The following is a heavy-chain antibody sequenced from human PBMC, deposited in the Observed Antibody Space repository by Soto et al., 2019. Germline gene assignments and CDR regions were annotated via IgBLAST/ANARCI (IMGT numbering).Heavy chain of an antibody. CDR3: ARADPDAYEGF. CDR1: AGSMSSHY. J-gene: IGHJ4*02. Sequence: DTLYRTCTVSAGSMSSHYWTWLRQPPGKGLEWIGYISYSGSSYYNPSLKSLVTISADTSRNQFSLRLTSVIAADTAVYFCARADPDAYEGFWGQRTMGTVSS. CDR2: ISYSGSS. D-gene: IGHD3-16*01. V-gene: IGHV4-59*11.